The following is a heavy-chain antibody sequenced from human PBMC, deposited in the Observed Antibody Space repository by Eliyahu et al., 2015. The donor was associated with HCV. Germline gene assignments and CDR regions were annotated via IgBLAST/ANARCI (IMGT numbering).Heavy chain of an antibody. CDR3: ARDSSSSVWFDP. V-gene: IGHV4-39*07. Sequence: QLQLQESGPGLVKPSETPSLTCXVPGGXXSXXSXYWGWIRQPPGKGLEWXGXIYYSGSTYYNPSLKSRVTISVDTSKNQFSLKLSSVTAADTAVYYCARDSSSSVWFDPWGQGTLVTVSS. D-gene: IGHD6-13*01. CDR2: IYYSGST. J-gene: IGHJ5*02. CDR1: GGXXSXXSXY.